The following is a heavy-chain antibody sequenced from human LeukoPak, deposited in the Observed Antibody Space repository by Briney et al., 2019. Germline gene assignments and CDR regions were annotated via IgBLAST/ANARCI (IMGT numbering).Heavy chain of an antibody. CDR1: GFTFSSYG. D-gene: IGHD4-17*01. V-gene: IGHV3-21*01. CDR2: ISGRDSNT. CDR3: AKGNDYADY. J-gene: IGHJ4*02. Sequence: GGSLRLSCAASGFTFSSYGMSWVRQAPGKGLEWVSAISGRDSNTYYADSVKGRFTISRDNAKNSLYLQMNSLRVEDTAVYYCAKGNDYADYWGQGILVTVSS.